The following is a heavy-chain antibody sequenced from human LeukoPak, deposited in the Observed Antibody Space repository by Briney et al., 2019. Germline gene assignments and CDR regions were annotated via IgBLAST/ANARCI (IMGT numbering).Heavy chain of an antibody. J-gene: IGHJ4*02. CDR2: IYYSGST. Sequence: SETLSLTCTVSGGSISSSSYYWGWIRQPPGKGLEWIGSIYYSGSTYYNPSLKSRVTISVDTSKNQFSLKLSSVTAADTAVYYCVGPATAPYYFDYWGQGTLVTVSS. V-gene: IGHV4-39*01. D-gene: IGHD6-25*01. CDR1: GGSISSSSYY. CDR3: VGPATAPYYFDY.